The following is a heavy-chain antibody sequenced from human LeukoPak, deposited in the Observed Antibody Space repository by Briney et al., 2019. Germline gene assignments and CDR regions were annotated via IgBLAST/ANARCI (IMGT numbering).Heavy chain of an antibody. Sequence: SETLSLTCTVSGGSISSYYWSWIRQPPGKGLEWIGYIYYSGSTNYNPSLKSRVTISVDTSKNQFSLKLSSVTAADTAVYYCARYYGFWSGYYRDAFDIWGQGTMVTVSS. J-gene: IGHJ3*02. V-gene: IGHV4-59*01. CDR2: IYYSGST. D-gene: IGHD3-3*01. CDR1: GGSISSYY. CDR3: ARYYGFWSGYYRDAFDI.